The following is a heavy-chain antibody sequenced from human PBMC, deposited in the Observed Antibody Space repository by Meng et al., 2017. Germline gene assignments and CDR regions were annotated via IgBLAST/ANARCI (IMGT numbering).Heavy chain of an antibody. CDR3: ARSRLLWFGEIPPGYAFDI. V-gene: IGHV4-59*01. D-gene: IGHD3-10*01. Sequence: GSLRLSCTVSGGSISSYYWSWIREPPGKGLEWIGYIYYSGSTNYNPSLKSRVTISADTSKNQFSLKLSSVTAADTAVYYCARSRLLWFGEIPPGYAFDIWGQGTMVTVSS. CDR2: IYYSGST. J-gene: IGHJ3*02. CDR1: GGSISSYY.